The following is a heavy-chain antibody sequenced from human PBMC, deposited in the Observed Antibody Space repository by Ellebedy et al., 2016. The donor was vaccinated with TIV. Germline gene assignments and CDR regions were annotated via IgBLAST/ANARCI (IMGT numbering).Heavy chain of an antibody. V-gene: IGHV4-39*01. J-gene: IGHJ5*02. CDR1: DDSIASGGYY. CDR3: ARRTAVTTFTSNNWFDP. D-gene: IGHD2/OR15-2a*01. Sequence: MPSETLSLTCTVSDDSIASGGYYWAWIRQPPGEGLEWIANIYNTGSTYYNPSLKSRVTISVDTSKKPFSMQLTSVTATDTAIYYCARRTAVTTFTSNNWFDPWGHGILVTVSS. CDR2: IYNTGST.